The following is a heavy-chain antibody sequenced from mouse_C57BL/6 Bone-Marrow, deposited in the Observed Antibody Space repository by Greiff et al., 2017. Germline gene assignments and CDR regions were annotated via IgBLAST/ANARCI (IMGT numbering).Heavy chain of an antibody. CDR1: GFTFSDAW. CDR2: IRNKANNHAT. D-gene: IGHD1-1*01. V-gene: IGHV6-6*01. CDR3: TRYGSSLWFAY. Sequence: EVKVVESGGGLVQPGGSMKLSCAASGFTFSDAWMDWVRQSPEKGLEWVAEIRNKANNHATYYAESVKGRFTISRDDSKSSVYLQMNSLRAEDTGIYYCTRYGSSLWFAYWGQGTLVTVSA. J-gene: IGHJ3*01.